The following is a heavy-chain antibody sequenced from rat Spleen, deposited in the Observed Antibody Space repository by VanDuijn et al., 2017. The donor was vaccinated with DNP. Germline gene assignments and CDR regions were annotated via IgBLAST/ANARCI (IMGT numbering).Heavy chain of an antibody. D-gene: IGHD1-9*01. CDR3: ARYYGYNYYFDY. CDR1: GFTFSDYN. V-gene: IGHV5-7*01. CDR2: ISYDGSST. Sequence: EVQLVESGGGLVQPGRSLKLSCAASGFTFSDYNMAWVRQAPKKGLEWVATISYDGSSTYYRDSVKGRFTISRDNAKSTLYLQMDSPRSEDTATYYGARYYGYNYYFDYWGQGVMVTVSS. J-gene: IGHJ2*01.